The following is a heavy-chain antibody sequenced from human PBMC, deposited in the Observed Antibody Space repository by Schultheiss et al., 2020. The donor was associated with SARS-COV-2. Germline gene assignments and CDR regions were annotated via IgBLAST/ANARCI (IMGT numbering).Heavy chain of an antibody. V-gene: IGHV3-48*03. CDR3: ARENTVTTWFDP. CDR1: GFTFDDYA. CDR2: ISSSGSTI. J-gene: IGHJ5*02. Sequence: GESLKISCAASGFTFDDYAMHWVRQAPGKGLEWVSYISSSGSTIYYADSVKGRFTISRDNAKNSLYLQMNSLRAEDTAVYYCARENTVTTWFDPWGQGTLVTVSS. D-gene: IGHD4-17*01.